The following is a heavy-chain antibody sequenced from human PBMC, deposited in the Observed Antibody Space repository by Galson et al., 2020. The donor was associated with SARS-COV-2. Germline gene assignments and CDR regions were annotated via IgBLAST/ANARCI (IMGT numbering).Heavy chain of an antibody. V-gene: IGHV1-2*02. CDR1: GYTFTGYY. J-gene: IGHJ3*02. Sequence: ASVKVSCKASGYTFTGYYMHWVRQAPGQGLEWMGWIHPNSGGTNYAQKFQGRVTMTRDTSISTAYMELSRLRSDDTAVYYCARGGYCSSTSCSTGAFDIWGQGTMVTVSS. CDR3: ARGGYCSSTSCSTGAFDI. CDR2: IHPNSGGT. D-gene: IGHD2-2*03.